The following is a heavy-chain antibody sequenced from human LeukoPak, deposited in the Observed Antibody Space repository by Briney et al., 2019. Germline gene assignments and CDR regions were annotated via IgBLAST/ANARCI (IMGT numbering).Heavy chain of an antibody. CDR1: GFTFSSYG. Sequence: GGSLRLSCAASGFTFSSYGMHWVRRASGKGLEWVAVISYDGSNKYYADSVKGRFTISRDNSKNTLYLQMNSLRAEDTAVYYCAKDPTQYDILTGYLDYWGQGTQVTVSS. V-gene: IGHV3-30*18. CDR3: AKDPTQYDILTGYLDY. CDR2: ISYDGSNK. J-gene: IGHJ4*02. D-gene: IGHD3-9*01.